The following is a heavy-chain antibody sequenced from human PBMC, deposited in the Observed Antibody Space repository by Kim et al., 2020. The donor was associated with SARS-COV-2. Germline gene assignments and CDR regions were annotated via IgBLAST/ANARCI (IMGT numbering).Heavy chain of an antibody. Sequence: GGSLRLSCAASGFTFSSYAMSWVRQAPGKGLEWVSVIYSGGSSTYYADSVKGRFTISRDNSKNTLYLQMNSLRAEDTAVYYCAKDQTGGSPYDSSGTFDYWGQGTLVTVSS. CDR1: GFTFSSYA. CDR3: AKDQTGGSPYDSSGTFDY. D-gene: IGHD3-22*01. J-gene: IGHJ4*02. V-gene: IGHV3-23*03. CDR2: IYSGGSST.